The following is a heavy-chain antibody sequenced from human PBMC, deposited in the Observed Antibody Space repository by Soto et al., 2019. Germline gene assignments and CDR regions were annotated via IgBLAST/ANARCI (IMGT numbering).Heavy chain of an antibody. D-gene: IGHD5-18*01. V-gene: IGHV3-21*01. Sequence: RLSCAASGFTFSSYSMNWVRQAPGKGLEWVSSISSSSSQIYFGDSVKGRFTISRDNAKNSLYLQMNSLRAEDTAVYYCARGLRYSYDPTDPHFDNWGQGTQVTVSS. CDR3: ARGLRYSYDPTDPHFDN. J-gene: IGHJ4*02. CDR2: ISSSSSQI. CDR1: GFTFSSYS.